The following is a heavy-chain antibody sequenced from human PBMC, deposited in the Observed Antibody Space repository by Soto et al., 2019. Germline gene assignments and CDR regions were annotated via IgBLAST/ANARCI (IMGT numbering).Heavy chain of an antibody. CDR2: VNPHSGAT. D-gene: IGHD1-26*01. CDR1: GYTFTAYY. J-gene: IGHJ3*02. Sequence: ASVRVSCKASGYTFTAYYIHWLRQAPGQGLEWMGWVNPHSGATVFAQKFLGSVTLTTDTSINTAYMELTSLTSDDTALYYCARPPNPWEPYAFHIWGHGTLVTVSS. V-gene: IGHV1-2*04. CDR3: ARPPNPWEPYAFHI.